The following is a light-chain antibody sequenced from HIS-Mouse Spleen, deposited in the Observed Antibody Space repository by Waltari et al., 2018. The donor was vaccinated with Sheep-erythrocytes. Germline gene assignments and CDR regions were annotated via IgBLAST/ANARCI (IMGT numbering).Light chain of an antibody. Sequence: QSALTQPASVSGSPGQSIPLPCTGTRRAGGSYKLVSWYQQHPGKAPKLMIYEGSKRPSGVSNRFSGSKSGNTASLTISGLQAEDEADYYCCSYAGSSTLVFGGGTKLTVL. V-gene: IGLV2-23*01. CDR3: CSYAGSSTLV. J-gene: IGLJ3*02. CDR2: EGS. CDR1: RRAGGSYKL.